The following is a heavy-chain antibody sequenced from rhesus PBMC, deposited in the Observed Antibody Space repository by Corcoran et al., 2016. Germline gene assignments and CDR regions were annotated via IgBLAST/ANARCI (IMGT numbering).Heavy chain of an antibody. CDR1: GFTFSDYY. CDR3: ARSYSRGWNIDY. V-gene: IGHV3-59*01. D-gene: IGHD6-31*01. J-gene: IGHJ4*01. Sequence: EVQLVESGGGLAKPGGSLRLSCAASGFTFSDYYMHWVRQASGKGLEWVSRISNGGGSTWYADSVKGRFTISRENAENTLYLQMDSLRAEDTAVYYCARSYSRGWNIDYWGQGVLVTVSS. CDR2: ISNGGGST.